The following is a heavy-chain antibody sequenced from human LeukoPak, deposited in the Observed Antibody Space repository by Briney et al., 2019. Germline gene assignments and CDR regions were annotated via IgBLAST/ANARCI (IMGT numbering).Heavy chain of an antibody. CDR1: TGSPTSYY. CDR3: PRTPTHIVVVPAASKPGHYYMAV. V-gene: IGHV4-34*04. CDR2: INDVRST. Sequence: ETRSPTSALYTGSPTSYYCSWIRQPPKNGLEWVGEINDVRSTNNNPSLKSRATISVEPSKNQSSLKLRSLTATDTAVMYFPRTPTHIVVVPAASKPGHYYMAVWSKGTTVTVSS. J-gene: IGHJ6*03. D-gene: IGHD2-2*01.